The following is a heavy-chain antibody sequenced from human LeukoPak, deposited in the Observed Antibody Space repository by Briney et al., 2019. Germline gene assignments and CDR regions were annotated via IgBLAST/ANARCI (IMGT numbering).Heavy chain of an antibody. V-gene: IGHV4-34*01. CDR2: INHSGST. D-gene: IGHD2-2*01. CDR1: GGSFSGYY. J-gene: IGHJ5*02. CDR3: ARGQYCSSTSCYAWFDP. Sequence: SDTLSLTCAVYGGSFSGYYWSWIRQPPGMGLEGIGEINHSGSTNYNPSLKSRVTISVDTSKNQFSLKLSSVTAADTAVYYCARGQYCSSTSCYAWFDPWGQGTLVTVSS.